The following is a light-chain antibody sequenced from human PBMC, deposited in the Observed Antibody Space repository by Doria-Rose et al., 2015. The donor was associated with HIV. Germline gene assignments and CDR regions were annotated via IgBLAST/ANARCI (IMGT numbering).Light chain of an antibody. V-gene: IGLV1-40*01. J-gene: IGLJ2*01. CDR1: SSNIGTGYD. Sequence: APGQRVTISCTGTSSNIGTGYDVHWYQQLPGKAPKVLIYDNSNRPSGVPDRFSGSKSGTSVSLAITGLQAKDEADYYCRSYDNSLHSVVFGGGTRLTVL. CDR2: DNS. CDR3: RSYDNSLHSVV.